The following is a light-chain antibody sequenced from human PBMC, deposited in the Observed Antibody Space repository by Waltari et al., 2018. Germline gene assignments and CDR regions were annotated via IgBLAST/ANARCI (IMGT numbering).Light chain of an antibody. V-gene: IGKV1-39*01. CDR2: GAS. Sequence: DIQMTQSPSSLSASVGEKVTITCRAIQSISEYLNWYHQKPGKAPKLLIYGASSLQSGVPSRFSGSGSGTDFTLSITSLQPEDSATYYCQQSYTFGGGTKVEIK. CDR1: QSISEY. J-gene: IGKJ4*01. CDR3: QQSYT.